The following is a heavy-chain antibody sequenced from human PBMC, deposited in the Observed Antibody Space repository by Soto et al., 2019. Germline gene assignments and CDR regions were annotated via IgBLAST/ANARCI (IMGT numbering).Heavy chain of an antibody. Sequence: GGSLRLSCAASGFTFSDYTMHWVRQAPGKGLEWMALISYDGNNKYYADSVKGRFTISRDNSKNTLYLQMNSLRAEDTAVNYCARDLLRYFDSLLLNTTPPLGGMDVWGQGTTVTVSS. J-gene: IGHJ6*02. V-gene: IGHV3-30-3*01. CDR3: ARDLLRYFDSLLLNTTPPLGGMDV. CDR1: GFTFSDYT. CDR2: ISYDGNNK. D-gene: IGHD3-9*01.